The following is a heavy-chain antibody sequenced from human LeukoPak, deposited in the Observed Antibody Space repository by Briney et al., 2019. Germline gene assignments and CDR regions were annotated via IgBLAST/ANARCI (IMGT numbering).Heavy chain of an antibody. Sequence: SETLSLTCTVSGGSISSGSYYWSWIRQPAGKGLEWIGRIYTSGSTNYNPSLKSRVTISVDTSKNQFSLKLSSVTAADTAVDYCASLGATIGDFDYWGQGTLVTVSS. CDR2: IYTSGST. J-gene: IGHJ4*02. CDR1: GGSISSGSYY. V-gene: IGHV4-61*02. D-gene: IGHD1-26*01. CDR3: ASLGATIGDFDY.